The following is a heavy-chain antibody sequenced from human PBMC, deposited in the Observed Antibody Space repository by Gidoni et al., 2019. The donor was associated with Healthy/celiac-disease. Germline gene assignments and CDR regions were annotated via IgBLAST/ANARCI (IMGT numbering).Heavy chain of an antibody. CDR2: INWNGGST. Sequence: GFTFDDYGMSWVRHAPGKGLEWVSGINWNGGSTGYADSVKGRFTISRDNAKNSLYLQMNSLRAEDTALYYCARAKLDAFDIWGQGTMVTVSS. CDR3: ARAKLDAFDI. V-gene: IGHV3-20*03. J-gene: IGHJ3*02. CDR1: GFTFDDYG.